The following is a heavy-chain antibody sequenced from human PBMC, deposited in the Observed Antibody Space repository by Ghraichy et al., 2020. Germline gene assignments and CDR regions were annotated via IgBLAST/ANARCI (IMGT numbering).Heavy chain of an antibody. CDR1: GGSFSDYY. CDR3: ARARGNAMIWGTYF. V-gene: IGHV4-34*01. CDR2: ITHSGST. J-gene: IGHJ4*02. D-gene: IGHD3-10*01. Sequence: GSLRLSCAVYGGSFSDYYWTWVRQFPGKGLEWIGEITHSGSTNYNPSLKNRVSISVDTSRNQFSLSLTSVTAADTAVYFCARARGNAMIWGTYFWGQGTLVTVSS.